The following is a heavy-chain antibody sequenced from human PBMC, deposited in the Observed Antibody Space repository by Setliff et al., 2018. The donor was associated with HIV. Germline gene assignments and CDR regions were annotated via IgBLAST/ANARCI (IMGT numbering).Heavy chain of an antibody. J-gene: IGHJ6*02. V-gene: IGHV1-69*05. CDR2: IIPIFGTA. Sequence: ASVKVSCKASGGTFRSYAISWVRQAPGQGLEWMGGIIPIFGTANYAQKFQGRVTITTDESTSTAYMELSSLRSEDTAVYYCAREGDCSGGSCYSYYGMDVWGQGTTVTVSS. CDR1: GGTFRSYA. D-gene: IGHD2-15*01. CDR3: AREGDCSGGSCYSYYGMDV.